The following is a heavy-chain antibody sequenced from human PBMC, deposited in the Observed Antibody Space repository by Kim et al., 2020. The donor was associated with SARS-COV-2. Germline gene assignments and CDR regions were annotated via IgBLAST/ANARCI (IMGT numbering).Heavy chain of an antibody. D-gene: IGHD2-8*02. CDR3: AREKLYCTGGVCLRAADY. J-gene: IGHJ4*02. CDR1: GYTFTSYD. Sequence: ASVKVSCKTSGYTFTSYDINWVRQATGQGLEWMGWMNPNSGNTGYAQKFQGRVTMTRNTSISTAYMELSSLRSEDTAVYYCAREKLYCTGGVCLRAADYWGQGTLVTVSS. V-gene: IGHV1-8*01. CDR2: MNPNSGNT.